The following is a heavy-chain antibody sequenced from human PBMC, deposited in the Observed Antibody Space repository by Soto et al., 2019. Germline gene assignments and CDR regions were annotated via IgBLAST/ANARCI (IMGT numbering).Heavy chain of an antibody. CDR3: TKRKGAVAGTFDY. Sequence: SVKVSCKASGGTFSSYSFSWVRQAPGQGPEWMGGIIPIFGTANYAQKFQGRVTITADKSTSTVYMELSSLRSEDTAVYYCTKRKGAVAGTFDYWGPGTLVTVSS. CDR2: IIPIFGTA. J-gene: IGHJ4*02. V-gene: IGHV1-69*06. D-gene: IGHD6-19*01. CDR1: GGTFSSYS.